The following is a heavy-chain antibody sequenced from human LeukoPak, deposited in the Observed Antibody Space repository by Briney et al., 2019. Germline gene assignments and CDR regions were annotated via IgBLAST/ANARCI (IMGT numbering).Heavy chain of an antibody. V-gene: IGHV1-8*03. CDR1: GYTFTSYD. D-gene: IGHD6-13*01. CDR2: MNPNSGNT. Sequence: ASVKVSCKASGYTFTSYDINWVRQATGQGLEWMGWMNPNSGNTGYAQKFQGRVTITRNTSISTAYMELSSLRSEDTAVYYCARGVAGYSSSWSSYYYYYMDVWGKGTTVTASS. CDR3: ARGVAGYSSSWSSYYYYYMDV. J-gene: IGHJ6*03.